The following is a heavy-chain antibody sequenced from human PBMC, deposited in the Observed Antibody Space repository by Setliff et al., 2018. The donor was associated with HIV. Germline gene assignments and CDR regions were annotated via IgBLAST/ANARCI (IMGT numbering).Heavy chain of an antibody. V-gene: IGHV4-39*07. D-gene: IGHD3-3*01. Sequence: SETLSLTCSVSGGSISSNSYFWGWIRQPPGRGLEWIGTIYYSGTTYYIPSLKSRVTISVDTSKNQFSLKLTSVTAADTAVYYCARESFWSGYSPGGFDYWGQGTLVTVSS. CDR2: IYYSGTT. CDR1: GGSISSNSYF. J-gene: IGHJ4*02. CDR3: ARESFWSGYSPGGFDY.